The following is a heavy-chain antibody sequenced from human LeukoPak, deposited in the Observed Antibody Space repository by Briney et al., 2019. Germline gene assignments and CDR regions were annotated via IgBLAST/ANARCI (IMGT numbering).Heavy chain of an antibody. Sequence: GGSLRLSCAASGFIFSDFYMGWIRQAPGKGLEWVANIKQDGSEKYYVDSVKGRFTISRDNAKNSLYLQMNSLRAEDTAVYYCARDRGLHDYRGQGTLVTVSS. D-gene: IGHD3-10*01. V-gene: IGHV3-7*01. CDR2: IKQDGSEK. CDR1: GFIFSDFY. CDR3: ARDRGLHDY. J-gene: IGHJ4*02.